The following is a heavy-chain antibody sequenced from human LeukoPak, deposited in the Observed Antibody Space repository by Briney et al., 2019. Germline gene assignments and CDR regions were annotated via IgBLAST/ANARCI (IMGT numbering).Heavy chain of an antibody. D-gene: IGHD3-3*01. J-gene: IGHJ4*02. CDR1: GFTFSSYA. CDR2: ISGSGGST. Sequence: PGGSLRLSCAASGFTFSSYAMSWVRQAPGKGLEWVSAISGSGGSTYYADSVKGRFTISRDNSKNTLYLRMNSLRAEDTAVYYCANDRLTIFGVVTLYYFDYWGQGTLVTVSS. CDR3: ANDRLTIFGVVTLYYFDY. V-gene: IGHV3-23*01.